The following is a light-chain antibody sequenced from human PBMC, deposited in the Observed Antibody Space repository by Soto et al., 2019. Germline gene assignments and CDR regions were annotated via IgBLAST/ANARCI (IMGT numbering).Light chain of an antibody. J-gene: IGKJ2*01. Sequence: EIVMTQSPATLSVSPGERATLSCRASQTVSSNLDWYQQKPGQPPRLLIYGASTRATGIPARFSGSGSGTEFTLTISSLQSEDFAVYYCQKYNNWPPYTFGQGTKLEIK. CDR1: QTVSSN. CDR2: GAS. CDR3: QKYNNWPPYT. V-gene: IGKV3D-15*01.